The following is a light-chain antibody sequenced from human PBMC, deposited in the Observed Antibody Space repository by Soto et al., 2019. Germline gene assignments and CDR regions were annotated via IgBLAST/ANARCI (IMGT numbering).Light chain of an antibody. CDR3: SSYTSSSPGV. J-gene: IGLJ3*02. Sequence: QSALTQPASVSGSPGQSITISCTGTSSDVGGYNYVSWYQQHPGKAPKLMIYDVSNRPSGVSNRFSGSKSGNTASLTISGLQAEDEADYYCSSYTSSSPGVFGGGTKVTV. CDR2: DVS. CDR1: SSDVGGYNY. V-gene: IGLV2-14*01.